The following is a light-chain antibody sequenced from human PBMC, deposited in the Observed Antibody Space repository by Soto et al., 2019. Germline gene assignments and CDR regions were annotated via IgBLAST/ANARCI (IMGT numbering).Light chain of an antibody. CDR1: RGHSSYA. CDR3: QNWDTGARVV. V-gene: IGLV4-69*01. CDR2: LSSDGSH. J-gene: IGLJ2*01. Sequence: QPVLTQSPSASASLGASVKLTCTLSRGHSSYAIAWHQQQPEKGPRYLMKLSSDGSHSKGDGIPDRFSGSSSGAERYLTISSLQSEDEADYYCQNWDTGARVVFGGGTKLTVL.